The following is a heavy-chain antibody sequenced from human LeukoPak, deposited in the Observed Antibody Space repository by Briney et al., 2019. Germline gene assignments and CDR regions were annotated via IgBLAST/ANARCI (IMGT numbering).Heavy chain of an antibody. Sequence: GGSLRLSCAASGFTFTNYRMRWVRQAPGKGLEWVAHIKQDGSEKHYVDSVKGRFTISRDNAKNSLYLQMNSLRDEDTAVYYCTTSYSSSWYASGTDYWGQGTLVTVSS. CDR1: GFTFTNYR. CDR2: IKQDGSEK. D-gene: IGHD6-13*01. CDR3: TTSYSSSWYASGTDY. J-gene: IGHJ4*02. V-gene: IGHV3-7*01.